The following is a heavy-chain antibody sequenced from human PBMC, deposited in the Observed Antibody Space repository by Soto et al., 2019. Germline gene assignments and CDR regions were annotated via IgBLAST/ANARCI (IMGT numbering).Heavy chain of an antibody. V-gene: IGHV3-11*05. CDR3: ARDADILTGSDAFDI. CDR1: GFTFSDYY. CDR2: ISSSSSYT. Sequence: GGSLRISCAASGFTFSDYYMSWIRQAPGKGLEWVSYISSSSSYTNYADSVKGRFTISRDNAKNSLYLQMNSLRAEDTAVYYCARDADILTGSDAFDIWGQGTMVTVSS. D-gene: IGHD3-9*01. J-gene: IGHJ3*02.